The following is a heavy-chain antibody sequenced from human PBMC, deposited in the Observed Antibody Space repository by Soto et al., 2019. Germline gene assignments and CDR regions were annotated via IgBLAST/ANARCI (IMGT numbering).Heavy chain of an antibody. CDR3: ARGYCSGGSCPYGVDV. D-gene: IGHD2-15*01. V-gene: IGHV1-18*01. J-gene: IGHJ6*02. CDR2: ISAYNGNT. CDR1: GFNFITYG. Sequence: QVQLVQSGAEVEKPGASVKVSCKASGFNFITYGINWVRQAPGQGLEWMGWISAYNGNTNYAQKLQGRVTMTTDTSTTTAYMERRSLRSDDTAVYYCARGYCSGGSCPYGVDVWRQGTTVTVSS.